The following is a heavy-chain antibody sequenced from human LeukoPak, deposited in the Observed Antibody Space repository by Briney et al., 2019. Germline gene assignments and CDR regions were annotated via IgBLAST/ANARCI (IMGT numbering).Heavy chain of an antibody. CDR2: IYTTGST. J-gene: IGHJ2*01. CDR1: GGSISSYY. V-gene: IGHV4-4*07. Sequence: SETLSLTCTVSGGSISSYYWTWTRQPAGKGLEWIGRIYTTGSTIYNPSLRSRVTMSVDTSKNQISLNLNSVTAADTAMYYCARGFWSFDLWGRGTLVTVSS. CDR3: ARGFWSFDL.